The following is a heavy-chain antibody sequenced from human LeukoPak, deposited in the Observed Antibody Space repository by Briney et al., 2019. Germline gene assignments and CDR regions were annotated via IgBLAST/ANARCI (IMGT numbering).Heavy chain of an antibody. Sequence: GGSLRLSCAASGFTFSSYAMSWVRQAPGKGLEWVSAISGSGGSTYYADSVKGRFTISRDNSKNTLYLQMNSLRAEDTAVYYCAKGYRSSTSCYARFDYWGQGTLVTVSS. D-gene: IGHD2-2*01. CDR2: ISGSGGST. CDR3: AKGYRSSTSCYARFDY. CDR1: GFTFSSYA. V-gene: IGHV3-23*01. J-gene: IGHJ4*02.